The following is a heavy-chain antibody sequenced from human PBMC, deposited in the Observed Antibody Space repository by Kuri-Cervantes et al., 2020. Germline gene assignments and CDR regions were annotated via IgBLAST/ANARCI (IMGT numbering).Heavy chain of an antibody. CDR3: ATISNLNYPLPFDY. CDR1: GYTFTSYY. D-gene: IGHD1-7*01. Sequence: ASVKVSCKASGYTFTSYYMHWMRQAPGQGLEWMGIINPSGGSTSYAQKFQGRFTMTRDTSTSTVYMELSSLRSEDTAVYYCATISNLNYPLPFDYWGQGTLVTVSS. CDR2: INPSGGST. J-gene: IGHJ4*02. V-gene: IGHV1-46*01.